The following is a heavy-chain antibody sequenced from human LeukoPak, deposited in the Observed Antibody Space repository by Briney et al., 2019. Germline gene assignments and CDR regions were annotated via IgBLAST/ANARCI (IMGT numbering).Heavy chain of an antibody. V-gene: IGHV3-7*01. CDR3: ARHRIAVAGTFEYFQH. CDR1: GFTFSSYW. J-gene: IGHJ1*01. Sequence: GGSLRLSCAASGFTFSSYWMSWVRQAPGKGLEWVANIKQDGSEKYYVDSVKGRFTISRDNAKNSLYLQMNSLRAEDTAVYYCARHRIAVAGTFEYFQHWGQGTLVTVSS. CDR2: IKQDGSEK. D-gene: IGHD6-19*01.